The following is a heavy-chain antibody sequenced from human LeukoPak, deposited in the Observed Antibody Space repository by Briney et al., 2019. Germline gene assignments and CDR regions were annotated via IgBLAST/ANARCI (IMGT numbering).Heavy chain of an antibody. Sequence: SQTLSLTCALSGDSVSSNSAGWNWIRQSPSRGLEWLGGTYYRSNWYKDYAVSVRSRITINPDTSRNQFSLQLSSVTPEDTAVYYCAREVAGTGAFDIWGQGTMVTVS. V-gene: IGHV6-1*01. D-gene: IGHD6-19*01. CDR1: GDSVSSNSAG. J-gene: IGHJ3*02. CDR3: AREVAGTGAFDI. CDR2: TYYRSNWYK.